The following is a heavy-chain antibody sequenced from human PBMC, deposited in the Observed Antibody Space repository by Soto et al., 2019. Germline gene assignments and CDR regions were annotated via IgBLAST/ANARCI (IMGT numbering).Heavy chain of an antibody. CDR2: ISNNGAHT. CDR3: ARRGYGHKWPNGSLDV. V-gene: IGHV3-64*01. CDR1: GFTFSNYE. J-gene: IGHJ6*04. Sequence: EAQLVESGGGLVQPGGSLRLSCAASGFTFSNYEMHWVRQAPGKGLEYVSGISNNGAHTDYAKSVKGRFTISRDNSENTLYLQMGSLRAEDMALYYCARRGYGHKWPNGSLDVWGKGTTVTLSS. D-gene: IGHD2-15*01.